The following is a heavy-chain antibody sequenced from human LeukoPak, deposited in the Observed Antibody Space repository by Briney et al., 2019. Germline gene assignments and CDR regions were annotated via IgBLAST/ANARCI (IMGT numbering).Heavy chain of an antibody. CDR2: IWYDGSNR. J-gene: IGHJ4*02. Sequence: PGGSLRLSCAASGFTFSSYGMHWVRQAPGKGLEWVAIIWYDGSNRYHADSVKGRFTISRDNSKNTLYLQMDTLRAEDTAVCYCARDFCSSTSCFDYWGQGTLVTVSS. CDR1: GFTFSSYG. D-gene: IGHD2-2*01. V-gene: IGHV3-33*01. CDR3: ARDFCSSTSCFDY.